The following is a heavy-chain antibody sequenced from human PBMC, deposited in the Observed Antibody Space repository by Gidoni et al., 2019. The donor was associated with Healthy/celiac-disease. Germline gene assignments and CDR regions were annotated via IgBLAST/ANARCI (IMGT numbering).Heavy chain of an antibody. CDR1: GFTFSSYA. D-gene: IGHD3-10*01. CDR3: AKTMVRGATTLYYYYYGMDV. V-gene: IGHV3-23*01. Sequence: EVQLLESGGGLVQPGGSLRLSCAASGFTFSSYAMSCVRQAPGKGLEWVSAISGSGGSTYYADSVKGRFTISRDNSKNTLYLQMNSLRAEDTAVYYCAKTMVRGATTLYYYYYGMDVWGQGTTVTVSS. CDR2: ISGSGGST. J-gene: IGHJ6*02.